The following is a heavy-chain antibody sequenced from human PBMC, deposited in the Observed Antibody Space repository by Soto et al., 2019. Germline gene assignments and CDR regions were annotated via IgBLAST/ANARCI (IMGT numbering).Heavy chain of an antibody. CDR2: IYHSGTT. Sequence: QVQLQESGPGLVKPSGTLSLTCVVSGGSVTSGNWWTWVRQTPGRGLEYIGEIYHSGTTNYNPSLRSRATISIDNSKNQFSLTLSFVTAADTAVYYCARHRAFSGPRFFYYYMDVWGRGTSVTVS. J-gene: IGHJ6*03. V-gene: IGHV4-4*02. CDR1: GGSVTSGNW. D-gene: IGHD3-3*02. CDR3: ARHRAFSGPRFFYYYMDV.